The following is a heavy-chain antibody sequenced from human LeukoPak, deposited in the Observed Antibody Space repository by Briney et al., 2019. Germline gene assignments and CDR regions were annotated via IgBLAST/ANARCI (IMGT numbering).Heavy chain of an antibody. D-gene: IGHD6-19*01. J-gene: IGHJ4*02. CDR2: IIPIFGTA. Sequence: SVKVSCKASGGTFSSYAISWVRQAPGQGLEWMGGIIPIFGTANYAQKFQGRVTITTDESTSTAYMELTSLKSEDTAVYSCASVGISVAGNFTFDYWGQGTLVTVSS. CDR1: GGTFSSYA. CDR3: ASVGISVAGNFTFDY. V-gene: IGHV1-69*05.